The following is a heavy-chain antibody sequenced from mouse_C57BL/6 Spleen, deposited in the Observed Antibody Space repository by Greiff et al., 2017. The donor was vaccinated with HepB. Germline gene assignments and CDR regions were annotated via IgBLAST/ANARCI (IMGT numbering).Heavy chain of an antibody. CDR3: ARHATMVTTENYAMDY. J-gene: IGHJ4*01. Sequence: EVHLVESGGDLVKPGGSLKLSCAASGFTFSSYGMSWVRQTPDKRLEWVATISSGGSYTYYPDSVKGRFTISRDNAKNTLYLQMSSLKSEDTAMYYCARHATMVTTENYAMDYWGQGTSVTVSS. V-gene: IGHV5-6*01. CDR1: GFTFSSYG. D-gene: IGHD2-2*01. CDR2: ISSGGSYT.